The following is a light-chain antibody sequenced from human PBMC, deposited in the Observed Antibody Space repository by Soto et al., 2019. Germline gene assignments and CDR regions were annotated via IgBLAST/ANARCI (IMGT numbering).Light chain of an antibody. CDR3: QSYDSSLSGYV. CDR1: SSNIGAGYH. V-gene: IGLV1-40*01. Sequence: QSVLTQPPSVSGAPGQRVTISCTGRSSNIGAGYHVHWYQQLPGTAPKLLIYGNSNRPSGVPDRFSGSKSGTSASLAITGLQAEDEADYYCQSYDSSLSGYVFGTGTKVTVL. J-gene: IGLJ1*01. CDR2: GNS.